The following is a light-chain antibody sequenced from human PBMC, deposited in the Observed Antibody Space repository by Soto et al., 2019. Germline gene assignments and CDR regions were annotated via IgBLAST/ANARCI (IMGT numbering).Light chain of an antibody. V-gene: IGKV1-5*01. CDR2: DAS. J-gene: IGKJ1*01. CDR1: QSISRW. Sequence: DIQMTQSPSTLSASVGDRVTITCRARQSISRWLAWYQQKPGKAPKLLIYDASILESGVPSRFTGSGSGTEFTLTISSLQPDDFATYYCQKYNSYRTFGQGTKVDIK. CDR3: QKYNSYRT.